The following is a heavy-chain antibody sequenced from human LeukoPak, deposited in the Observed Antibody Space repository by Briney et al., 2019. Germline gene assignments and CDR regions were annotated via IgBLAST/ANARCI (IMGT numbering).Heavy chain of an antibody. CDR3: ARVSSGVFGY. V-gene: IGHV6-1*01. CDR1: GDSVSSNTVT. CDR2: TYYRSTWSN. Sequence: SQTLSLTCAISGDSVSSNTVTWHWIRRSPSRGLEWLGRTYYRSTWSNDYAVSMKSRITINPDTSKNQFSLQLNSVTPEDTAVYYCARVSSGVFGYWGQGTLVTVSS. J-gene: IGHJ4*02. D-gene: IGHD3-10*01.